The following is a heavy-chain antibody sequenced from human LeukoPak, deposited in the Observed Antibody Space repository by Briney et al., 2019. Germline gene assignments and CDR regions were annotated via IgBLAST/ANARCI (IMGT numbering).Heavy chain of an antibody. D-gene: IGHD1-26*01. CDR1: GYSFTNYW. Sequence: GESLKISCKGSGYSFTNYWIGWVRQMPGKGLEWMGIIYPGDSDITYSPTFQGQVTLSADKSISTAYLQWSSLKASDTAIYYCARSNSESYYPFDSWGQGTLVTVSS. V-gene: IGHV5-51*01. CDR3: ARSNSESYYPFDS. J-gene: IGHJ4*02. CDR2: IYPGDSDI.